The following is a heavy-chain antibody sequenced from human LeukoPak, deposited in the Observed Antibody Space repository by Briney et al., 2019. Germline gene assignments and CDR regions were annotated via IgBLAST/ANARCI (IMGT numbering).Heavy chain of an antibody. CDR3: ARDPSYYYDSSGKRPHDY. V-gene: IGHV1-69*05. CDR1: GGTFSSYA. D-gene: IGHD3-22*01. Sequence: GSSVKVSCKASGGTFSSYAISWVRQAPGQGLEWMGGIIPIFASANYAQKFQGRVTITTDESTSTAYMELSSLRSEDTAVYYCARDPSYYYDSSGKRPHDYWGQGTLVTVSS. CDR2: IIPIFASA. J-gene: IGHJ4*02.